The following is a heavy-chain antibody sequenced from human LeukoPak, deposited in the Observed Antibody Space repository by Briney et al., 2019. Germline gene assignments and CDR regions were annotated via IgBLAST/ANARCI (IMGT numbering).Heavy chain of an antibody. D-gene: IGHD6-13*01. CDR3: ASHWAQQVVSDY. CDR2: ISYDGRNK. CDR1: GFTFSNYG. V-gene: IGHV3-30*03. Sequence: GGSLRLSCAASGFTFSNYGMHWVRQAPGRGLEGVAVISYDGRNKYYADSVKGRFTVSRDNSKNTLYLQMNSLRAEDTAVYYCASHWAQQVVSDYWGQGTLVTVSS. J-gene: IGHJ4*02.